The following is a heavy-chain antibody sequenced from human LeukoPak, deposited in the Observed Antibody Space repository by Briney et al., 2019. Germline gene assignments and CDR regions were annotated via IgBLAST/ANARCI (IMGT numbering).Heavy chain of an antibody. V-gene: IGHV3-64*01. Sequence: GGSLRLSCAASGFTFSSYAMHWVRQAPGTGLEYVSAISSNGGSPYYANSVKGRFTISRDNSKNTLYLQMGSLRAEDMAVYYCARGRYDSSGYYYYMDVWGKGTTVTVSS. D-gene: IGHD3-22*01. CDR2: ISSNGGSP. CDR3: ARGRYDSSGYYYYMDV. J-gene: IGHJ6*03. CDR1: GFTFSSYA.